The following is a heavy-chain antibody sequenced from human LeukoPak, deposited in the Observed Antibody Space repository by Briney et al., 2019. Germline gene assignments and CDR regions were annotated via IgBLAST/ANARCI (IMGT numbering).Heavy chain of an antibody. CDR2: VSGSGDST. Sequence: GGSLRLSCAASGFTVSSNYMSWVRQAPGKGLEWVSGVSGSGDSTYYADSVKGRFTISRDNSKNTLYLQMNSLRAEDTAVYYCAKTLTMILVLRGGFDYWGQGALVTVSS. CDR3: AKTLTMILVLRGGFDY. D-gene: IGHD3-22*01. CDR1: GFTVSSNY. V-gene: IGHV3-23*01. J-gene: IGHJ4*02.